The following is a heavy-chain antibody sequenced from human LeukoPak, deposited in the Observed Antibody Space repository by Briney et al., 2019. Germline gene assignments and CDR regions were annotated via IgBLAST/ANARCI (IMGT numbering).Heavy chain of an antibody. CDR3: ARLRATLNYFDY. CDR1: GGSISSYY. CDR2: IYYSGST. J-gene: IGHJ4*02. V-gene: IGHV4-59*08. Sequence: SETLSHTCTVSGGSISSYYWSWIRQPPGKGLEWIGYIYYSGSTNYNPSLKSPVTISVDTSKNQFSLKLSSVTAADTAVYYCARLRATLNYFDYWGQGTLVTVSS.